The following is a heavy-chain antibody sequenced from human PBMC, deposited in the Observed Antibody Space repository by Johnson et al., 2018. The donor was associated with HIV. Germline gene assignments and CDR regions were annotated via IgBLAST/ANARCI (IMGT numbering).Heavy chain of an antibody. CDR2: ISYDGSNK. Sequence: QVQLVESGGGVVQPGRSLRLSCAASGFTFSSYAMHWVRQAPGKGLEWVAVISYDGSNKYYADSVKGRFTISRDNSKNTLYLQMNSLGTEDTAVYYCARENVLFNGFEIWGQGTMVTVSS. CDR1: GFTFSSYA. V-gene: IGHV3-30*04. CDR3: ARENVLFNGFEI. J-gene: IGHJ3*02. D-gene: IGHD2/OR15-2a*01.